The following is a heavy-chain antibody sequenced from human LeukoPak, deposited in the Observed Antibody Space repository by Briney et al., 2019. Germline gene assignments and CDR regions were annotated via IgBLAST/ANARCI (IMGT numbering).Heavy chain of an antibody. CDR2: IKQDGSEK. Sequence: PGGSLRLSCAASGFTFSSYWMTWVRQAPGRGLEWVANIKQDGSEKYYVDSVKGRFTISRDNAKNSLYLQMNSLRAEDTAVYYCARESSSGWWLDYWGQGTLVTVSS. CDR1: GFTFSSYW. J-gene: IGHJ4*02. CDR3: ARESSSGWWLDY. V-gene: IGHV3-7*03. D-gene: IGHD6-19*01.